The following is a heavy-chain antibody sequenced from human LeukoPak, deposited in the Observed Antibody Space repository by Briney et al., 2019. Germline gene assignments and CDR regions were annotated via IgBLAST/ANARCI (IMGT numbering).Heavy chain of an antibody. CDR2: VSGTGGTT. J-gene: IGHJ1*01. CDR1: GFRFSAYA. CDR3: AREGFVRRGRYYFEH. D-gene: IGHD1-26*01. V-gene: IGHV3-23*01. Sequence: GGSLRLSGAASGFRFSAYAMNWVRQAPGKGLEWVSGVSGTGGTTSYADSVKGRFTISRDNSKNTLYLQINSLRADDTAVYYCAREGFVRRGRYYFEHWGQGTLVTVSS.